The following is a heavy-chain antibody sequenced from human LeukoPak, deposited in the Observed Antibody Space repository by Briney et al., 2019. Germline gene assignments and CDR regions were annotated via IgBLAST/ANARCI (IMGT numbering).Heavy chain of an antibody. J-gene: IGHJ4*02. CDR3: AKGLLPYLVGASLGVDY. CDR1: GFTFSNAW. V-gene: IGHV3-23*01. CDR2: ISGSGGNT. Sequence: PGGSLRLSCAASGFTFSNAWMSWVRQAPGKGLEWVSSISGSGGNTYYADSVKGRFTISRDNSKNTLYLQMNSLRAEDTAVYYCAKGLLPYLVGASLGVDYWGQGTLVTVSS. D-gene: IGHD1-26*01.